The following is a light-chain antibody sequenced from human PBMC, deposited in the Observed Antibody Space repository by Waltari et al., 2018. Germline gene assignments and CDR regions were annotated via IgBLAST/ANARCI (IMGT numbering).Light chain of an antibody. CDR2: VTS. J-gene: IGKJ2*01. CDR1: KSVGKN. V-gene: IGKV3-15*01. CDR3: QQYNEWPYT. Sequence: MTQSPATLSVSPGETATLSCRASKSVGKNIAWFQQTPGHAPSLLIYVTSSRSTNIPGRFSGAGSGTDFTLTISGLQSEDFAVYYCQQYNEWPYTFGQGTRVDLK.